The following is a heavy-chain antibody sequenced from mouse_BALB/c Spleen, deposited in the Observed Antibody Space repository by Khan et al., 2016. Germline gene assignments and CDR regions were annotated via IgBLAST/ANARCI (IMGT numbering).Heavy chain of an antibody. D-gene: IGHD1-1*01. J-gene: IGHJ2*01. CDR3: AKVRDYGSSHGYFDY. V-gene: IGHV1-80*01. CDR1: GYVFSSYW. CDR2: IYPGNGDI. Sequence: QVQLKQSGAELVRPGSSVKISCKASGYVFSSYWMNWVKQRPGQGLEWIGQIYPGNGDINYNGKFKGKATLTADKSSSTAYMQLSSLTSEDSAVYFCAKVRDYGSSHGYFDYWGQGTTLTVSS.